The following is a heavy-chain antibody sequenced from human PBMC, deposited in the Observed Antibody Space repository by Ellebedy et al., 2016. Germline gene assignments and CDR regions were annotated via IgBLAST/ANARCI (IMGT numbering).Heavy chain of an antibody. J-gene: IGHJ6*02. D-gene: IGHD1-26*01. CDR2: INPSGGST. Sequence: ASVKVSXKASGYTFTSYYMHWVRQPPGQGLEWMGIINPSGGSTSYAQKFQGRVTMTRDTSTSTVYMELSSLRSEDTAVYYCARDRRSGSYLYGMDVWGQGTTVTVSS. CDR3: ARDRRSGSYLYGMDV. V-gene: IGHV1-46*01. CDR1: GYTFTSYY.